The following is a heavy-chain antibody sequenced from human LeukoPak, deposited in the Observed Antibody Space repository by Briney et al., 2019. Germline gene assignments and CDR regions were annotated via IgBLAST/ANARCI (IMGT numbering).Heavy chain of an antibody. D-gene: IGHD6-19*01. J-gene: IGHJ4*02. CDR2: INHSGST. V-gene: IGHV4-34*01. CDR3: AREQWLVPFFDY. CDR1: GGSFSGYY. Sequence: SETLSLTCAVYGGSFSGYYWSWIRQPPRKGLEWIGEINHSGSTNYTPSLKSRVTISVDTYKNQFSLKLSSVTAADTAVYYCAREQWLVPFFDYWGQGTLVTVSS.